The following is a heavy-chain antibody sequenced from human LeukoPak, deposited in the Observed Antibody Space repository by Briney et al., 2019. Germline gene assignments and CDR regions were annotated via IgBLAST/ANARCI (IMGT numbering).Heavy chain of an antibody. J-gene: IGHJ4*02. Sequence: SETLSLTCTASGGSISSYYWSWIRQPPGKGLEWIGYIYYSGSTYYNPSLKSRVTISVDTSKNQFSLKLSSVTAADTAVYYCASLLRFLEWFQPPTNWGQGTLVTVSS. CDR2: IYYSGST. CDR1: GGSISSYY. D-gene: IGHD3-3*01. V-gene: IGHV4-59*04. CDR3: ASLLRFLEWFQPPTN.